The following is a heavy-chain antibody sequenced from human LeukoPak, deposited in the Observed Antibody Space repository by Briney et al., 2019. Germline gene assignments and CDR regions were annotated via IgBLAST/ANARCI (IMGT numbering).Heavy chain of an antibody. D-gene: IGHD3-22*01. V-gene: IGHV4-30-4*01. CDR3: ARGKEYYYDSSGYNYYFDY. Sequence: SQTLSLTCTVSGGSISSGDYYWSWIRQPPGKGLEWIGYIYYSGSTYYNPSLKSRVTISVDTSKNQSSLKLSSVTAADTAVYYCARGKEYYYDSSGYNYYFDYWGQGTLVTVSS. J-gene: IGHJ4*02. CDR2: IYYSGST. CDR1: GGSISSGDYY.